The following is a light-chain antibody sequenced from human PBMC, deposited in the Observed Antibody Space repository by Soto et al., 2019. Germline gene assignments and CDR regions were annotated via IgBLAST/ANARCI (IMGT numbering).Light chain of an antibody. V-gene: IGLV4-69*01. J-gene: IGLJ3*02. CDR1: SGHSSYA. CDR2: LNSDGSH. CDR3: QTWGTGSLV. Sequence: QLVLTQSPSASASLGASVKITCTLSSGHSSYAIAWHQQQPEKGPRYLMKLNSDGSHSKGDVIPDRFSGSSSGAERYLTISSLQSEDEADYYCQTWGTGSLVFGGGTKVTVL.